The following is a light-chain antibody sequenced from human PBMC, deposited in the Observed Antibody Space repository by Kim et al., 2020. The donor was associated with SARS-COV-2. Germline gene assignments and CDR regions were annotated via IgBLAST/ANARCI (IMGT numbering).Light chain of an antibody. CDR3: GTWDTGLRAVV. CDR1: NSNIETNY. J-gene: IGLJ3*02. CDR2: HNH. Sequence: GQTVTISCSGANSNIETNYVSWYQQLPGAAPKLLIYHNHERPSGIPDRFSGSKSGASATLGITGLQTEDAADYYCGTWDTGLRAVVFGGGTKLTVL. V-gene: IGLV1-51*01.